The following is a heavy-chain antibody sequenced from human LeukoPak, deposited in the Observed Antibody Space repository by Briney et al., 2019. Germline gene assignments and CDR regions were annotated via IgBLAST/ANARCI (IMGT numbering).Heavy chain of an antibody. CDR2: IYYSGST. Sequence: PSETLSLTCTVSGGSISSYYWSWIRQPPGKGLEWIGYIYYSGSTNYNPSLKSRVTISVDTSKNQFSLKLSSVTAADTAVYYCARLPGYSSSWYGSGVGDKKYYFDYWGQGTLVTVSS. CDR3: ARLPGYSSSWYGSGVGDKKYYFDY. CDR1: GGSISSYY. V-gene: IGHV4-59*12. J-gene: IGHJ4*02. D-gene: IGHD6-13*01.